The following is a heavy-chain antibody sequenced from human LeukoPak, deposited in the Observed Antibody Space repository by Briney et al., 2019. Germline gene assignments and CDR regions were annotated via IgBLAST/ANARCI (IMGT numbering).Heavy chain of an antibody. CDR3: AVLSAPPDSSGYFSRIFDY. J-gene: IGHJ4*02. D-gene: IGHD3-22*01. CDR2: IIPIFGTA. CDR1: GYTFTSYD. V-gene: IGHV1-69*05. Sequence: ASVKVSCKASGYTFTSYDINWVRQAPGQGLEWMGGIIPIFGTANYAQKFQGRVTITTDESTSTAYMELSSLRSEDTAVYYCAVLSAPPDSSGYFSRIFDYWGQGTLVTVSS.